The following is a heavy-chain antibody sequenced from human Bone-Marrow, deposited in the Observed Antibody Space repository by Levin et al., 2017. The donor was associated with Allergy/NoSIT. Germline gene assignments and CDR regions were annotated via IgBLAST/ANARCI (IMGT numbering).Heavy chain of an antibody. D-gene: IGHD1-1*01. V-gene: IGHV3-23*01. Sequence: GESLKISCAASGFTFSSYAMSWVRQAPGKGLEWVSAISGSGGSTYYADSVKGRFTISRDNSKNTLYLQMNSLRAEDTAVYYCAASTTGTTLFDYWGQGTLVTVSS. CDR3: AASTTGTTLFDY. CDR1: GFTFSSYA. J-gene: IGHJ4*02. CDR2: ISGSGGST.